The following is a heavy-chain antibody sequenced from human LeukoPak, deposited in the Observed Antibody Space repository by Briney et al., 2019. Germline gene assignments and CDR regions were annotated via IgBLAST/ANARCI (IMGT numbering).Heavy chain of an antibody. V-gene: IGHV3-53*01. D-gene: IGHD6-13*01. CDR2: LYSGGNT. CDR3: AREGASSSFGY. J-gene: IGHJ4*02. CDR1: GFTVSSNY. Sequence: GGSLRPSCVVSGFTVSSNYMSWVRQAPGKGLEWVSVLYSGGNTYHADSVKGRFTISRDNSKNTLYLQMNSLRAEDTAVYYCAREGASSSFGYWGQGTLVTVSS.